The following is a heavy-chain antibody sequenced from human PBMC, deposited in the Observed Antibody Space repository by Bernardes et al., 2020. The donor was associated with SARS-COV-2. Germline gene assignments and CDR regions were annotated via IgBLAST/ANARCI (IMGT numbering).Heavy chain of an antibody. D-gene: IGHD6-19*01. J-gene: IGHJ3*02. CDR3: ARWGGQWLVLVGDAFDI. V-gene: IGHV4-39*01. CDR2: PSYRGCT. CDR1: GSSISSSSYY. Sequence: SESLSLTCTVSGSSISSSSYYRGWIRQPPGKGLEWLGCPSYRGCTHHNPPLQSRVTISVDTSKNQFSLKLSSVTAADTAVYYCARWGGQWLVLVGDAFDIWGQGTMVTVSS.